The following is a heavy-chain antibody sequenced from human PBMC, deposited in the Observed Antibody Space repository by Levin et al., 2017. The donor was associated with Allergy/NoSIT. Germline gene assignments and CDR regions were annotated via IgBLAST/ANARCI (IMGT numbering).Heavy chain of an antibody. CDR2: MDPNSGKT. D-gene: IGHD6-6*01. CDR1: GYTFTDYD. Sequence: GESLKISCKASGYTFTDYDIHWVRQATGQGLEWMGWMDPNSGKTGHAQRFQGRVIMTRDTSITTAYMELSGLRSEDTAMYYCARWSSDPWGQGTLVTVSS. CDR3: ARWSSDP. V-gene: IGHV1-8*01. J-gene: IGHJ5*02.